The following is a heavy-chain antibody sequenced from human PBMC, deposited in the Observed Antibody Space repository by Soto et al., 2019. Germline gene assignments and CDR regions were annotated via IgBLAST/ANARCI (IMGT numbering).Heavy chain of an antibody. CDR3: AAYATEWQQMVPSDY. Sequence: QMQLEQSGPEVKKPGTSVKVSCKASGVTFTSSAFQWVRQARGQRLEWIGWIAVGSGYTNYAQRFQDRVTLTRDMSTATTYMELSRLTSEYTAIYYCAAYATEWQQMVPSDYGGQGTLVTVSS. CDR2: IAVGSGYT. J-gene: IGHJ4*02. D-gene: IGHD2-8*01. V-gene: IGHV1-58*01. CDR1: GVTFTSSA.